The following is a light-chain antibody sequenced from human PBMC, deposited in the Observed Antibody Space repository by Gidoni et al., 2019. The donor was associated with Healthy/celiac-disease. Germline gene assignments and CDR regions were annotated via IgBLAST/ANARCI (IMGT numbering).Light chain of an antibody. J-gene: IGKJ1*01. CDR2: WAA. Sequence: DIVMTQSPDSLAVSLGERATINCKSSQSVLYSSNNKNYLAWYQQKPGQPPKLPIYWAATRESGVPDRFSGSGSGTDFTLTISSLQAEDVAVYYGQQYYSTPWTFGQXTKVEIK. CDR3: QQYYSTPWT. CDR1: QSVLYSSNNKNY. V-gene: IGKV4-1*01.